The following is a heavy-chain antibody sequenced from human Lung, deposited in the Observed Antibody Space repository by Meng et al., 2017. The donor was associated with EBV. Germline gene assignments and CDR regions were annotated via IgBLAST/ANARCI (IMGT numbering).Heavy chain of an antibody. V-gene: IGHV1-18*01. CDR2: VNRYNGNT. J-gene: IGHJ4*02. D-gene: IGHD1-26*01. CDR1: GDTSSNYG. CDR3: ARGGSQFDY. Sequence: QVHLVQSGSEVKKPGASVKVSCKASGDTSSNYGISWVRQAPGQGLEWMGWVNRYNGNTDYAQKFQGRVTMTTDTSANTVYMEVRSLRSDDTAIYYCARGGSQFDYWGQGTLVTVSS.